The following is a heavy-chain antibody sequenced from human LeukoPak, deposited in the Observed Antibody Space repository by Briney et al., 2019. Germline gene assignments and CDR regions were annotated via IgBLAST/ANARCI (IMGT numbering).Heavy chain of an antibody. D-gene: IGHD2-2*01. V-gene: IGHV3-33*03. CDR2: IYSGGGTTK. CDR3: VVILVPGGVWHFDL. J-gene: IGHJ2*01. CDR1: GLTFRNYG. Sequence: GTPLRLSCVASGLTFRNYGFHWVRQAPGKGLEWVAIIYSGGGTTKYYAESVKDRFTITRDDSRDTLYLQMNSLRAEDTAVYYCVVILVPGGVWHFDLWGRGILVTVSS.